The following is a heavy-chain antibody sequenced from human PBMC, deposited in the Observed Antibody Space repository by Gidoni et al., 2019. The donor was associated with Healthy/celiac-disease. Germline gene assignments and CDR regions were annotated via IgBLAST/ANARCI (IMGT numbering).Heavy chain of an antibody. J-gene: IGHJ4*02. CDR2: ISYDGSNK. Sequence: QVQLVESGGGVVQPGRSLRLSCAASGFPFSSYAMHWVRQAPGKGLEWVAVISYDGSNKYYADSVKGRFTISRDNSKNTLYLQMNSLRAEDTAVYYCARDLMDQLDHGSGSYYPTGVFDYWGQGTLVTVSS. CDR1: GFPFSSYA. V-gene: IGHV3-30-3*01. D-gene: IGHD3-10*01. CDR3: ARDLMDQLDHGSGSYYPTGVFDY.